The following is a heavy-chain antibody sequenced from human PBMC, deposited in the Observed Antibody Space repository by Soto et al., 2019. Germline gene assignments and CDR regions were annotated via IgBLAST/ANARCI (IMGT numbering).Heavy chain of an antibody. CDR3: ARDTQLLLVRSGDYMDV. CDR2: IYYSGST. J-gene: IGHJ6*03. Sequence: PSETLSLTCTVSGGSISSYYWSWIRQPPGKGLEWIGYIYYSGSTNYNPSLKSRVTISVDTSKNQFSLKLSSVTAADTAVYYCARDTQLLLVRSGDYMDVWGKGTTVTAP. D-gene: IGHD2-2*01. V-gene: IGHV4-59*12. CDR1: GGSISSYY.